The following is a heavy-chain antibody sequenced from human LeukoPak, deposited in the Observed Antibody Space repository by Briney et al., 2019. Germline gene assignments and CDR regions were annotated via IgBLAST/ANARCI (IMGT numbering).Heavy chain of an antibody. D-gene: IGHD3-22*01. CDR3: AREGTYYYDSSGYSYFDY. CDR2: IYHSGST. J-gene: IGHJ4*02. V-gene: IGHV4-38-2*02. CDR1: GYSISSGYY. Sequence: PSEALSLTCAVSGYSISSGYYWGWIRQPPEKGLEWIGSIYHSGSTYYNPSLKSRVTISVDTSKNQFSLKLSSVTAADTAVYYCAREGTYYYDSSGYSYFDYWGQGTLVTVSS.